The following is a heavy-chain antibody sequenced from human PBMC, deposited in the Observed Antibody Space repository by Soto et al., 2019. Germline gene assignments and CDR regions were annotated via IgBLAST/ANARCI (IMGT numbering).Heavy chain of an antibody. CDR3: AKVSNKWAVVQRGYFDY. CDR1: GFTFSNYA. Sequence: EVQVLDSGGGLVQPGGSQRLSCEASGFTFSNYAMSWVRQAPGKGLEWVSTISATGSTLYADSVKGRFTISRDNSKNTVYLQMNFLRAEDTAVYYCAKVSNKWAVVQRGYFDYWGQGTLVTVSS. V-gene: IGHV3-23*01. D-gene: IGHD6-19*01. J-gene: IGHJ4*02. CDR2: ISATGST.